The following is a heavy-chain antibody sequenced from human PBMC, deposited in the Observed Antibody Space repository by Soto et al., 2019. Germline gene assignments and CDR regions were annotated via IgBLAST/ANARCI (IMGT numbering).Heavy chain of an antibody. CDR1: GFTFSSYA. Sequence: QVQLVESGGGVVHPGRSLRLSCAASGFTFSSYAMHWVRQAPGKGLEWVAVISYDGSNKYYADSVKGRFTISRDNSKNTLYLQMNSLRAEDTAVYYCARDIAAYYDILTGMYYFDYWGQGTLVTVSS. CDR3: ARDIAAYYDILTGMYYFDY. V-gene: IGHV3-30-3*01. J-gene: IGHJ4*02. CDR2: ISYDGSNK. D-gene: IGHD3-9*01.